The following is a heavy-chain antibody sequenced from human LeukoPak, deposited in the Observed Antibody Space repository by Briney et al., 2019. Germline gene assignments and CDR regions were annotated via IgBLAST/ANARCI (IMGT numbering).Heavy chain of an antibody. CDR3: ARGGTGYSSSGFEY. D-gene: IGHD6-13*01. Sequence: SETLSLTCTVSGGSISSGSYYWSWIRQPAGKGLEWIGRIYTCGSTNYNPSLKSRVTISVDTSKNQFSLKLTSVTAADTAVYYCARGGTGYSSSGFEYWGQGTLVTASS. CDR2: IYTCGST. CDR1: GGSISSGSYY. J-gene: IGHJ4*02. V-gene: IGHV4-61*02.